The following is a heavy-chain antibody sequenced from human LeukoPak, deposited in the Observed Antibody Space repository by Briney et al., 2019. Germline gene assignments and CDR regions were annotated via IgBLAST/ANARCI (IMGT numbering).Heavy chain of an antibody. J-gene: IGHJ1*01. CDR3: AKDMGDYGGNSFDS. Sequence: GGSLRLFCGASGFAFDEYTLHGLRQAPAKGLEWVSLMSWNGHSRYYADSVKGRFTISRDNGKNAVYLEMKNLRIEDTAFYYCAKDMGDYGGNSFDSRGEGTLVTVSS. V-gene: IGHV3-43*01. CDR2: MSWNGHSR. D-gene: IGHD4-23*01. CDR1: GFAFDEYT.